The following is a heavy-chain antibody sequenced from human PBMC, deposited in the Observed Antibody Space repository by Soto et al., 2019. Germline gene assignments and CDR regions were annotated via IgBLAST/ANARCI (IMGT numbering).Heavy chain of an antibody. CDR1: GYSFTSYW. D-gene: IGHD1-1*01. CDR2: IYPGDSDT. J-gene: IGHJ5*02. CDR3: ARRGTGTTFAFWFDP. V-gene: IGHV5-51*01. Sequence: PGESLKISCKGSGYSFTSYWIGWVRQMPGKGLEWMGIIYPGDSDTRYSPSFQGQVTISADKSISTAYLQRCSLKASDTAMYYCARRGTGTTFAFWFDPWGQGTLVTVSS.